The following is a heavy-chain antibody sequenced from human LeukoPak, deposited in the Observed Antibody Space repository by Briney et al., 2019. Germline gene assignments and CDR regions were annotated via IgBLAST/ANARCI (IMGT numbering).Heavy chain of an antibody. Sequence: SETLSLTCAVYGRSFSVYYWRWIRRPTGRAVEWIGEINHSGSTNYNPSLKSRVNISVDTSKNQLSLNLSSVTAADTAVYYCARASTIFGVVFAFWGQGTVVTVSS. CDR1: GRSFSVYY. CDR2: INHSGST. CDR3: ARASTIFGVVFAF. D-gene: IGHD3-3*01. V-gene: IGHV4-34*01. J-gene: IGHJ4*02.